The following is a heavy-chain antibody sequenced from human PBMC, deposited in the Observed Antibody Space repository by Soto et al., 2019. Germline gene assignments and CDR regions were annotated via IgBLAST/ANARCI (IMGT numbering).Heavy chain of an antibody. Sequence: QVQLVESGGGVVQPGRSLRLSCAASGFTFSSYGMHWVRQAPGKGLEWVAVISYDGSNKYYADSVKGRFTISRDNSKNTLYLQMNSLRAEDPAVYYCAKDLRNTYYYDSSGYYGYGMDVWGRGTTVTVSS. CDR3: AKDLRNTYYYDSSGYYGYGMDV. CDR2: ISYDGSNK. D-gene: IGHD3-22*01. J-gene: IGHJ6*02. V-gene: IGHV3-30*18. CDR1: GFTFSSYG.